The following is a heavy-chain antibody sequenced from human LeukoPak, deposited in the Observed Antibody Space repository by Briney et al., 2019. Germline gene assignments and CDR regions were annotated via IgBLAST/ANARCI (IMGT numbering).Heavy chain of an antibody. D-gene: IGHD3-9*01. CDR2: INHSGST. CDR3: ARDMMYYDILTGYYDNWFDP. V-gene: IGHV4-34*01. CDR1: GGSFSGYY. Sequence: SETLSLTCAVYGGSFSGYYWSWIRQPPGKGLEWIGEINHSGSTNYNPSLKSRVTISVDTSKNQFSLKLSSVTAADTAVYYCARDMMYYDILTGYYDNWFDPWGQGTLVTVSS. J-gene: IGHJ5*02.